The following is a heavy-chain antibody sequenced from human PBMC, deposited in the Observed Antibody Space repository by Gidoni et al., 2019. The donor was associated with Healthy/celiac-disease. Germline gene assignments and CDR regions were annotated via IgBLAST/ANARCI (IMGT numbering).Heavy chain of an antibody. D-gene: IGHD3-16*01. CDR1: GYTFSSYA. CDR3: AGQEENVYYYYGMDV. J-gene: IGHJ6*02. V-gene: IGHV3-23*04. Sequence: VQLVESGGGLVQHGGSLSLSCAYSGYTFSSYAMCWVHQAPGKGLEWVSAISCSGGSTYYADSVNGRFTISRDNSKNTLYLQMNSLRAEDTAVYYCAGQEENVYYYYGMDVWGQGTTVTVSS. CDR2: ISCSGGST.